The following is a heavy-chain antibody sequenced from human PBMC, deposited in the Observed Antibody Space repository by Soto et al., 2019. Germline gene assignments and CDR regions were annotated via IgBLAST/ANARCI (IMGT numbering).Heavy chain of an antibody. J-gene: IGHJ3*02. CDR2: IYPGDSDT. Sequence: PGESLKISCKGSGYSFTSYWIGWVRQMPGKGLEWMGIIYPGDSDTRYSPSFQGQVTISADKSISTAYLQWSSLKASDTAMYYCARQTSIVVVPAAPLGAFDIWGQGTMVTVSS. D-gene: IGHD2-2*01. CDR3: ARQTSIVVVPAAPLGAFDI. V-gene: IGHV5-51*01. CDR1: GYSFTSYW.